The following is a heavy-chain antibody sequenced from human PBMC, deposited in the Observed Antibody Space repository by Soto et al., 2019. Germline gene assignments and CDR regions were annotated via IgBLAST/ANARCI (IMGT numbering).Heavy chain of an antibody. CDR1: GGSISSYY. J-gene: IGHJ4*02. CDR2: IYYSGST. Sequence: QVQLQESGPGLVKPSETLSLTCTVSGGSISSYYWSWIRQPPGKGLEWIGYIYYSGSTNYNPSLKSRVTISVDTSKNQLPLKLSSVTAADTAVYYCARAGAYCGGDCYDYWGQGTLVTVSS. D-gene: IGHD2-21*01. V-gene: IGHV4-59*01. CDR3: ARAGAYCGGDCYDY.